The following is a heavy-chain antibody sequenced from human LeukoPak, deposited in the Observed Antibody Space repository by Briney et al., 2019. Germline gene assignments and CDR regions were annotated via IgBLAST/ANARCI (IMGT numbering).Heavy chain of an antibody. CDR2: IYHSGTT. CDR3: ASRMLRGVTYYFDY. Sequence: PSQTLSLTCTVSGGSLSSGDYYWNWIRQPPGKGLEWIGYIYHSGTTYYNPSLNSRVIISVDTSKNQFSLKLSSVTAADTAVYYCASRMLRGVTYYFDYWGQGTLVTVSS. V-gene: IGHV4-30-4*01. J-gene: IGHJ4*02. D-gene: IGHD3-10*01. CDR1: GGSLSSGDYY.